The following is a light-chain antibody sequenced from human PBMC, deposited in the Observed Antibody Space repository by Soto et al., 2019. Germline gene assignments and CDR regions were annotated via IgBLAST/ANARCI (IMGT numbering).Light chain of an antibody. CDR1: QSVSSY. V-gene: IGKV3-15*01. CDR3: QQYNNWPRT. Sequence: VLTQSPATLSLSPGESATLSCRASQSVSSYLAWYQQKPGQAPRLLIYGASTRATGIPVRFSGSGSGTEFNLTISSLQSEDFAVYYCQQYNNWPRTFGQGTKVDIK. J-gene: IGKJ1*01. CDR2: GAS.